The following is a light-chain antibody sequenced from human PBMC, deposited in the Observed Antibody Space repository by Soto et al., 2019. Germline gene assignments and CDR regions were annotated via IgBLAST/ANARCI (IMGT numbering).Light chain of an antibody. J-gene: IGLJ3*02. CDR1: SSDDGTYSF. CDR3: CSYTTSSTWV. CDR2: DVS. V-gene: IGLV2-14*03. Sequence: QSALTQPASVSGSPGQSVTISCTGTSSDDGTYSFVSWYQQYPAKAPKLMIFDVSNRPSGVSSRFSGSKSGNTASLTISGLQAEDEADYYCCSYTTSSTWVFGGGTKVTVL.